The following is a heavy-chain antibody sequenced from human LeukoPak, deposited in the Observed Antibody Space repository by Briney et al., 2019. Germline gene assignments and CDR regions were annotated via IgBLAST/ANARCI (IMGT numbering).Heavy chain of an antibody. CDR1: GGSISSGDYY. V-gene: IGHV4-30-4*08. D-gene: IGHD6-19*01. CDR2: IYYSGST. CDR3: ARGGFQWLALGY. Sequence: PSQTLSLTCTVSGGSISSGDYYWSWIRQPPGKGLEWIGYIYYSGSTYYNPSLKSRVTISVDTSKNQFSLKLSSVTAADTAVYYCARGGFQWLALGYWGQGTLVTVSS. J-gene: IGHJ4*02.